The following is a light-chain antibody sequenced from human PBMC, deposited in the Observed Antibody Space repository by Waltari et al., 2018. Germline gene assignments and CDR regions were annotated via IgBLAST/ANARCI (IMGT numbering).Light chain of an antibody. CDR3: QTGGHGTWV. V-gene: IGLV4-69*01. CDR1: SGHSNNI. J-gene: IGLJ3*02. CDR2: VNSDGSH. Sequence: QLVVTQSPSASASLGASVKLTCTLSSGHSNNIIAWLQQRPEKGPRYLMKVNSDGSHIRGDEIPDRFSGSSSGAERYLTSTSRQSEDEADYFCQTGGHGTWVFGGGTKLTVL.